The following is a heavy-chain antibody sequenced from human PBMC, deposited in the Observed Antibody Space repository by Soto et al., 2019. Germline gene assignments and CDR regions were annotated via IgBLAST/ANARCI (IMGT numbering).Heavy chain of an antibody. CDR1: GVYRGSSG. CDR2: ISGSGGSA. Sequence: GGSMRLCCAAAGVYRGSSGMSWVRQAPGKGLEWVSSISGSGGSAYYADSVKGRFTISRDNSKNTLYLQMRSLRAEDTAVYYGMNVWGQGTTVTVSS. J-gene: IGHJ6*02. V-gene: IGHV3-23*01. CDR3: MNV.